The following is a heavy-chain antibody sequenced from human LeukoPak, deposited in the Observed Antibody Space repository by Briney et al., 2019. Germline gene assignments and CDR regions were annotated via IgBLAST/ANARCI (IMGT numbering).Heavy chain of an antibody. J-gene: IGHJ3*02. D-gene: IGHD3-9*01. Sequence: GGSLRLSCAASGFTFSSYTMNWVRQAPGKGLEWVSSISSSSSYIYYADSVKGRFTTSRDNAKNSLYLQMNSLRAEDTAVYYCARDLTGWGAFDIWGQGTMVTVSS. V-gene: IGHV3-21*01. CDR2: ISSSSSYI. CDR1: GFTFSSYT. CDR3: ARDLTGWGAFDI.